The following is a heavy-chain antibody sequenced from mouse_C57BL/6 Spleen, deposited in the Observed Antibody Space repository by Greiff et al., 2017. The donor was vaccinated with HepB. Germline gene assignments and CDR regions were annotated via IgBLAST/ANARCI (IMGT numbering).Heavy chain of an antibody. CDR1: GFTFSDYG. Sequence: EVQRVESGGGLVKPGGSLKLSCAASGFTFSDYGMHWVRQAPEKGLEWVAYISSGSSTIYYADTVKGRFTISRDNAKNTLFLQMTSLRSEDTAMYYCAGWSPYYFDYWGQGTTLTVSS. D-gene: IGHD2-3*01. V-gene: IGHV5-17*01. J-gene: IGHJ2*01. CDR2: ISSGSSTI. CDR3: AGWSPYYFDY.